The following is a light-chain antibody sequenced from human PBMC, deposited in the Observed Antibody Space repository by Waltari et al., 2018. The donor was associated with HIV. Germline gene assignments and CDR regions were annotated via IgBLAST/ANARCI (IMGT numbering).Light chain of an antibody. Sequence: QSALTQPASVSGSFGQPITISCTGTSRYVGSYNLVSWYQHHPGKAPKLTIYKVNKRPSGVSNRFSGSKSGNTASLTVSGLQAEDEADYYCCSYAGSSIPFGGGTKLTVL. V-gene: IGLV2-23*02. CDR2: KVN. CDR1: SRYVGSYNL. J-gene: IGLJ2*01. CDR3: CSYAGSSIP.